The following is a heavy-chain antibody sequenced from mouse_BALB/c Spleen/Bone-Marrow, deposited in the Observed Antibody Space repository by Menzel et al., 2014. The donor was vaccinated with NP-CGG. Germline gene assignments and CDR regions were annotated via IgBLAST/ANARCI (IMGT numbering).Heavy chain of an antibody. CDR3: TRGGNWDDFDY. V-gene: IGHV5-17*02. Sequence: DVQLQESGGGLVQPGGSRKLSCAASGFTFSSFGMHWVRQAPEKGLEWVAYISSGSSTIFYADTLKGRFTVSRDNPKNTLFLQMTSLRSEDTAMYYCTRGGNWDDFDYWGQGTTLTVSS. CDR1: GFTFSSFG. D-gene: IGHD4-1*01. J-gene: IGHJ2*01. CDR2: ISSGSSTI.